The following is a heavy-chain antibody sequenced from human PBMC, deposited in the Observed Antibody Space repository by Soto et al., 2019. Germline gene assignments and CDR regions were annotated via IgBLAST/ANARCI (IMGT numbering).Heavy chain of an antibody. CDR1: GYTFTTYW. J-gene: IGHJ4*02. V-gene: IGHV5-51*01. CDR3: ASSVVVPSTMNYFDY. D-gene: IGHD2-15*01. Sequence: PGESLKISCKGSGYTFTTYWIAWVRQTPGKGLEWMGIIYPDDSDTRYSPSFQGQVTMSADKSIATAYLQWSSLKASDTAMCYCASSVVVPSTMNYFDYWGQGSLVTVSS. CDR2: IYPDDSDT.